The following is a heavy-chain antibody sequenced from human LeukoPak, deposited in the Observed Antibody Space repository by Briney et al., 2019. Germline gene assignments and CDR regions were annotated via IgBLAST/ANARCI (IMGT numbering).Heavy chain of an antibody. CDR2: IYYSGNT. CDR3: ARDHGSINSGSLDH. Sequence: SETLSLTCTVSGGSISSGDYYWNWIRQPPEKGLEWIGYIYYSGNTYYNPSLKSRVTISADTSKNQFSLKLSSVTAADTAVYYCARDHGSINSGSLDHWGHGTLVTVSS. D-gene: IGHD3-10*01. J-gene: IGHJ4*01. CDR1: GGSISSGDYY. V-gene: IGHV4-30-4*01.